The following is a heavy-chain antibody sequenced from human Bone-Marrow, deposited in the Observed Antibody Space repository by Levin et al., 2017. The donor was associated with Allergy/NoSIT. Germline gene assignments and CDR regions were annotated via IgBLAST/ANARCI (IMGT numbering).Heavy chain of an antibody. CDR3: ARARMTTVVTQRLGAVDY. V-gene: IGHV3-33*01. CDR2: IWYDGSNK. J-gene: IGHJ4*02. CDR1: GFTFSSYG. D-gene: IGHD4-23*01. Sequence: GGSLRLSCAASGFTFSSYGMHWVRQAPGKGLEWVAVIWYDGSNKYYADSVKGRFTISRDNSKNTLYLQMNSLRAEDTAVYYCARARMTTVVTQRLGAVDYWGQGTLVTVSS.